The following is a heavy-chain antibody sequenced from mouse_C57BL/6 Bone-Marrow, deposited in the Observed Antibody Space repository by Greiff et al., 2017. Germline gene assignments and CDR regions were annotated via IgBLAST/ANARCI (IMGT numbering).Heavy chain of an antibody. D-gene: IGHD2-4*01. CDR1: GFTFSSYA. J-gene: IGHJ3*01. V-gene: IGHV5-9-1*02. CDR2: ISSGGDYI. CDR3: TRGGDYGAFAY. Sequence: EVKLMESGEGLVKPGGSLKLSCAASGFTFSSYAMSWVRQTPEKRLEWVAYISSGGDYIYYADTVKGRFTISRDNARNTLYLQMSSLKSEDTALDYCTRGGDYGAFAYWGQGTLVTVSA.